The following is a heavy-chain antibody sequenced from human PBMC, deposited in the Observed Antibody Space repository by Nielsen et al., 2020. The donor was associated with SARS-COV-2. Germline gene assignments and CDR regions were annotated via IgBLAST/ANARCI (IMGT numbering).Heavy chain of an antibody. D-gene: IGHD6-13*01. J-gene: IGHJ3*02. CDR1: GGSISSGDYY. CDR3: ARDLAAAGWGAFDI. Sequence: SETLSLTCTVSGGSISSGDYYWSWIRQPPGKGLEWIGYIYYSGSTYYNPSLKSRVTISVDTSKNQFSLKLSSVTAADTAVYYCARDLAAAGWGAFDIWGQGTMVTV. V-gene: IGHV4-30-4*01. CDR2: IYYSGST.